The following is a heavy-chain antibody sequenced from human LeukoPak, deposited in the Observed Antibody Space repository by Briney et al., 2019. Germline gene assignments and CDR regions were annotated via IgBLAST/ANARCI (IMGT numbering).Heavy chain of an antibody. D-gene: IGHD6-19*01. CDR1: GGSISSSSYY. V-gene: IGHV4-39*01. CDR2: IYYSGSN. CDR3: ARQRGIAVAGYFDY. Sequence: SETLSLTCTVSGGSISSSSYYWGWIRQPPGKGLEWIGSIYYSGSNYYNPSFKSRVTISVDTSKNQFSLKLSSVTAADTAVYYCARQRGIAVAGYFDYWGQGTLVTVSS. J-gene: IGHJ4*02.